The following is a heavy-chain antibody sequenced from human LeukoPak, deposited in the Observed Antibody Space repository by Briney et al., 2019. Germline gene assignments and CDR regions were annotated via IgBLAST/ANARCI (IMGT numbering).Heavy chain of an antibody. V-gene: IGHV4-39*01. J-gene: IGHJ4*02. CDR3: ARSRGYDIPL. Sequence: PSETLSLTCTVSGGSISSSSYYWGWIRQPPGKGLEWIGSIYYSGSTYYNPSLKSRVTISVDTSKNQFSLKLSSVTAADTAVYYCARSRGYDIPLWGQGTLVTVSS. CDR2: IYYSGST. D-gene: IGHD3-9*01. CDR1: GGSISSSSYY.